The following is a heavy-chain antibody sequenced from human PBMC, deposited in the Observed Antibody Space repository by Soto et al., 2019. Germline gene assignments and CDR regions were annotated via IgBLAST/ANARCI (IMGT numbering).Heavy chain of an antibody. CDR1: GYTFTSYG. D-gene: IGHD3-9*01. Sequence: QVQLVQSGAEVKKPGASVKVSCKASGYTFTSYGISWVRQAPGQGLEWMGWISGYNGNTNYAQKFQGRVTMTTDTSTSTAYMELRSLRSDGTAVYYYARAAVLLTGSRYFLHWGQGTLVTVSS. J-gene: IGHJ1*01. V-gene: IGHV1-18*01. CDR2: ISGYNGNT. CDR3: ARAAVLLTGSRYFLH.